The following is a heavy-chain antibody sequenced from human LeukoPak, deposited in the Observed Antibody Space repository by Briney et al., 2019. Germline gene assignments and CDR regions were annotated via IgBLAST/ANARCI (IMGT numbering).Heavy chain of an antibody. D-gene: IGHD6-19*01. CDR2: LSSSGDTT. CDR1: GFTFSSYT. CDR3: AKEYRGGWPFDY. V-gene: IGHV3-23*01. J-gene: IGHJ4*02. Sequence: GGSLRLSCAASGFTFSSYTMTWVRQAPGEGLEWVSALSSSGDTTYYAESVKGRFTISRDNSKNTLYLEMNSLRAEDTALYYCAKEYRGGWPFDYWGQGTLVTVSS.